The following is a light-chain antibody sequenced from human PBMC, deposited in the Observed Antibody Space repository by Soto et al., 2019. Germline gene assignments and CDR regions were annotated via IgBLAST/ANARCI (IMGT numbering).Light chain of an antibody. V-gene: IGKV1-17*01. CDR2: AAS. CDR3: QQYGRSPTT. J-gene: IGKJ1*01. Sequence: DIQMSQSPSSLSASVGDRVTITCRASQGIGDALGWYQQKPGKAPKRLIYAASTLQSGVPSRFSGSGSGTEFTLTISSLQPDDFATYYCQQYGRSPTTFGQGTKVEIK. CDR1: QGIGDA.